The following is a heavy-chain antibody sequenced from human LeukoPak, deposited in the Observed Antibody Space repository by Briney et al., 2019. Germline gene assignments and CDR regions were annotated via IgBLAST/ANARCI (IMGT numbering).Heavy chain of an antibody. Sequence: PSETLSLTCTVSGGSISSYYWSWIRQPPGKGLEWIGYIYYSGSTNYNPSLKSRVTISVDTSKNQFSLKLSSVTAADTAVYYCARHGVSVEMATISYPDAEYSDAFDIWGQGTMVTVSS. CDR3: ARHGVSVEMATISYPDAEYSDAFDI. V-gene: IGHV4-59*08. J-gene: IGHJ3*02. D-gene: IGHD5-24*01. CDR2: IYYSGST. CDR1: GGSISSYY.